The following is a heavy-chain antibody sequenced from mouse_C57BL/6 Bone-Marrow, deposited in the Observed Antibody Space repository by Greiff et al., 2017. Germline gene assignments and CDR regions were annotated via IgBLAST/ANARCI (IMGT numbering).Heavy chain of an antibody. D-gene: IGHD4-1*01. CDR2: IYPGGGYN. V-gene: IGHV1-63*01. J-gene: IGHJ3*01. Sequence: QVQLQQSGAELVRPGTSVKMSCKASGYTFTNYWIGWAKQRPGHGLEWIGDIYPGGGYNNYNEKFKGKATLTADKSSRTAYMQFSSLTSEDSAIYYCARVDWDVGFAYWGQGTLVTVSA. CDR3: ARVDWDVGFAY. CDR1: GYTFTNYW.